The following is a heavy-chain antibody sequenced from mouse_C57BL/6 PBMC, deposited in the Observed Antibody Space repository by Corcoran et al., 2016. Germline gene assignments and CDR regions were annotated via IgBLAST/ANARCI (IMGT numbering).Heavy chain of an antibody. V-gene: IGHV1-76*01. Sequence: QVQLKQSGSELVRPEASVKLSCKASGYTFTDYNINWVKQRPGQGLEWIARIYPGSGNTYYNEKFKGKATLTAEKSSSTAYMQLSSLTSEDSAVYFCANYYGSSYGWGQGTTLTVSS. CDR2: IYPGSGNT. J-gene: IGHJ2*01. D-gene: IGHD1-1*01. CDR3: ANYYGSSYG. CDR1: GYTFTDYN.